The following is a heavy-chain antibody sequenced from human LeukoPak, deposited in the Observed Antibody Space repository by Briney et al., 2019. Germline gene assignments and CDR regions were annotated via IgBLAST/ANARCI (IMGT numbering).Heavy chain of an antibody. V-gene: IGHV3-30-3*01. CDR3: ARENYGAHYFDY. Sequence: GGSLRLSCAASGFTFRNYAMHWVRQAPGKGLERVAVISYDGNNKYYADSVKGRFTISRDNSKNTLYLQVNSLRPKDTAVYYCARENYGAHYFDYWGQGTLVTVSS. J-gene: IGHJ4*02. D-gene: IGHD3-16*01. CDR2: ISYDGNNK. CDR1: GFTFRNYA.